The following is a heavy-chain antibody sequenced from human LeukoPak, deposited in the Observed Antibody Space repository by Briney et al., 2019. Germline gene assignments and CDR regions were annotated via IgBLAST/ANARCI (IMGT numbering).Heavy chain of an antibody. Sequence: SGGSLRLSCAASGFTFSDYSMNWVRRAPGKGLEWISYITPRGATIYYADSVKGRFTISRDDAKNSVFLQMNSLTVEDTAVYYCARDHRDWGVFDYWGQGTLVTVSS. CDR1: GFTFSDYS. D-gene: IGHD7-27*01. CDR2: ITPRGATI. CDR3: ARDHRDWGVFDY. V-gene: IGHV3-48*04. J-gene: IGHJ4*02.